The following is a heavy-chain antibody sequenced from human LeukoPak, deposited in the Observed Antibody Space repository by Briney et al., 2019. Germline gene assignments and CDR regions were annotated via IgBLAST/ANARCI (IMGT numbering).Heavy chain of an antibody. CDR2: IKQDGSEK. V-gene: IGHV3-7*01. CDR1: ESAFSRLW. D-gene: IGHD4-17*01. J-gene: IGHJ4*02. CDR3: ARDLSYGDYADY. Sequence: GGSLTLSCVVSESAFSRLWMNWVRQAPGKGLEWVANIKQDGSEKYYVDSVKGRFTISRDNAKNSLYLQMNSLRAEDTAVYYCARDLSYGDYADYWGQGTLVTVSS.